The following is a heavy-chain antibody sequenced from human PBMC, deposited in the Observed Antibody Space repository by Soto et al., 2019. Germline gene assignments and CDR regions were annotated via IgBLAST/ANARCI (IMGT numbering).Heavy chain of an antibody. Sequence: ETLSLTCTVSGGSISSYYWSWIRQPAGKGLEWIGRIYTSGSTNYNPSPKSRVTMSVDTSKNQFSLKLSSVTAADTAVYYCARESREQYYYYGMDVWGQGTTVTVSS. CDR2: IYTSGST. CDR1: GGSISSYY. D-gene: IGHD1-26*01. CDR3: ARESREQYYYYGMDV. J-gene: IGHJ6*02. V-gene: IGHV4-4*07.